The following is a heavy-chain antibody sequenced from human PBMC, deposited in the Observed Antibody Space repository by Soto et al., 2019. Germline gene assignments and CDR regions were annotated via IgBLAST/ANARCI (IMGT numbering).Heavy chain of an antibody. CDR1: GYTFTSYG. CDR3: ARDIGYDSSGYYYGPSDY. V-gene: IGHV1-18*01. CDR2: ISAYNGNT. Sequence: QVQLVQSGAEVKKPGASAKVSCKASGYTFTSYGISWVRQAPGQGLEWMGWISAYNGNTNYAQKLQGRVTMTTDTSTNTAYMELRSLRSDDTAVYYCARDIGYDSSGYYYGPSDYWGQGTLVTVSS. D-gene: IGHD3-22*01. J-gene: IGHJ4*02.